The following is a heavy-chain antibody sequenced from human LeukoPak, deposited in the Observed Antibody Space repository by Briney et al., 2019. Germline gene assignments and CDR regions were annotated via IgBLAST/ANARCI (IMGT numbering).Heavy chain of an antibody. V-gene: IGHV3-48*01. D-gene: IGHD2-15*01. Sequence: PGGSLRLSCAASGFTFSSYSMNWVRQAPGKGLEWVSYISSSGSTIYYADSVKGRFTISRDNAKNSLYLQMNGLRAEDTAVYYCASGRGPADAFDIWGQGTMVTVSS. CDR3: ASGRGPADAFDI. CDR2: ISSSGSTI. J-gene: IGHJ3*02. CDR1: GFTFSSYS.